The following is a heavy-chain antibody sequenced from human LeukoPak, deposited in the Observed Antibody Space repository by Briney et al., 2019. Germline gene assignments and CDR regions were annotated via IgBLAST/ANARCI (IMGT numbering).Heavy chain of an antibody. D-gene: IGHD3-16*02. CDR1: GYTFTSYG. J-gene: IGHJ6*03. CDR3: ARGPLAYYDYVWGSYRYYYMDV. CDR2: SNPNSCGT. V-gene: IGHV1-2*02. Sequence: GASVKVSCKASGYTFTSYGISWVRQAPGQGLEWMGWSNPNSCGTNYAQKFQGRVTMTRDTSISTAYMELSRLRSDDTAVYYCARGPLAYYDYVWGSYRYYYMDVWGKGTTVTVSS.